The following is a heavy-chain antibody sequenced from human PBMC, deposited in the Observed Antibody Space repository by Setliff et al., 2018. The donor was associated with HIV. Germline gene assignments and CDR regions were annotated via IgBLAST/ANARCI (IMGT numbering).Heavy chain of an antibody. J-gene: IGHJ1*01. V-gene: IGHV4-59*02. CDR2: IYNSVTT. Sequence: PSETLSLTCSVSGASVNYNTWSWIRQAPGKGLQWIGFIYNSVTTNYNPSLKSRVTMSIDTSNKQFSLKLNSVTAADTAVYYCARETSVTPVGLDHWGQGTLVTVSS. D-gene: IGHD1-1*01. CDR1: GASVNYNT. CDR3: ARETSVTPVGLDH.